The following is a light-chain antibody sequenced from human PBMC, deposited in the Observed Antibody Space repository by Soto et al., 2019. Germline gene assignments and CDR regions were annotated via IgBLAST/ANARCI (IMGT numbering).Light chain of an antibody. V-gene: IGKV1-5*01. CDR3: QQYDCY. Sequence: DIQMTQSPSTLAASVGDRVTITCRASQNINRWLAWYQQKPGKAPKVLIYDASSLESGVPSRFSCSGSGTEFTLTIARLQPDAFSTYYCQQYDCYFGPGTKVDFK. CDR1: QNINRW. J-gene: IGKJ3*01. CDR2: DAS.